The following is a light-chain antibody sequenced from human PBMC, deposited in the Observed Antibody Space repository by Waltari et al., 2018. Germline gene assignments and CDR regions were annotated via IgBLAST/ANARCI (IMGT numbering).Light chain of an antibody. V-gene: IGKV1-39*01. J-gene: IGKJ1*01. CDR3: QKSSSTPPWT. CDR1: QSISVY. Sequence: DIQMTQSPSSLSASVGDGVTITCRASQSISVYLNWYQQKPGKAPKLLIYAASTLYSGGPSRFSGSGSGTEFTLTISSLQPEDFATYYCQKSSSTPPWTFGQGTKVEIK. CDR2: AAS.